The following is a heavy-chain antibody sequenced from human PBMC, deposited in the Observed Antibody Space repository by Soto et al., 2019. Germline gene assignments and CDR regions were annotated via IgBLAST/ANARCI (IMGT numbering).Heavy chain of an antibody. CDR2: IYYSGST. CDR3: AREGLVSSSWTPYYYYGMDV. D-gene: IGHD6-13*01. Sequence: QVQLQESGPGLVKPSQTLSLTCTVSGGSISSGDYYWSWIRQPPGKGLEWIGYIYYSGSTYYNPSLKSRVTISVDTSKKQFSRKLSSVTAADTAVYYCAREGLVSSSWTPYYYYGMDVWGQGTTVTVSS. V-gene: IGHV4-30-4*01. J-gene: IGHJ6*02. CDR1: GGSISSGDYY.